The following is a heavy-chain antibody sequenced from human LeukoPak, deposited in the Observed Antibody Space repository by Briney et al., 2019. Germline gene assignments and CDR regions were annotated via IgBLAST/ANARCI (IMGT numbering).Heavy chain of an antibody. Sequence: SETLSLTCSVSGDSISSHYWSWIRQTPGKGLEWIGYVHYSGGATYNPSLKSRVTISVATSKTQFSLKLSSVTAADTAVYYCAREYCTTTRYFDYWGQGMLVTVSS. CDR3: AREYCTTTRYFDY. CDR1: GDSISSHY. CDR2: VHYSGGA. V-gene: IGHV4-59*11. D-gene: IGHD2-8*01. J-gene: IGHJ4*02.